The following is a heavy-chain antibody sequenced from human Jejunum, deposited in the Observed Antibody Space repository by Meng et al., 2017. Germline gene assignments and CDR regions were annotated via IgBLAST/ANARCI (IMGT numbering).Heavy chain of an antibody. CDR1: GFTFSTYE. D-gene: IGHD3-3*01. J-gene: IGHJ4*02. V-gene: IGHV3-48*03. Sequence: GGSLRLSCAASGFTFSTYEMNWVRQAPGKGLEWLSYISPRSTTKYYADSVKGRFTISRDNAKNSLFLQIDSLRAEDTAVYYCAREDGDSNGYYFDYWGQGALVTRLL. CDR3: AREDGDSNGYYFDY. CDR2: ISPRSTTK.